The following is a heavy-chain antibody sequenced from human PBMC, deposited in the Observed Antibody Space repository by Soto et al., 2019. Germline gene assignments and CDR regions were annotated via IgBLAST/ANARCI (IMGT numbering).Heavy chain of an antibody. CDR1: GYTFTTSG. V-gene: IGHV1-18*01. CDR2: ISVDNGNT. Sequence: ASVKVSCKASGYTFTTSGISWVRHAPGQGLEWMGWISVDNGNTNYAQKFQGRVTMTRDTSTTTAYMELRSLRSDDTAVYYCARHGSSTDFDYWGQGALVTVSS. J-gene: IGHJ4*02. CDR3: ARHGSSTDFDY. D-gene: IGHD5-12*01.